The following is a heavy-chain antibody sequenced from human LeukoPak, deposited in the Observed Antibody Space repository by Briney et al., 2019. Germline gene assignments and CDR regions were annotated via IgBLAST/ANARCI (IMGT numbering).Heavy chain of an antibody. J-gene: IGHJ4*02. CDR2: ISAYNGNT. D-gene: IGHD3-22*01. CDR1: GYTFTSYG. V-gene: IGHV1-18*01. Sequence: GASVKVSWKASGYTFTSYGISWVRQAPGQGLEWMGWISAYNGNTNYAQKLQGRVTMTTDTSTSTAYMELRSLRSDDTAVYYCAREGPYYYDSSGYPDYWGQGTLVTVSS. CDR3: AREGPYYYDSSGYPDY.